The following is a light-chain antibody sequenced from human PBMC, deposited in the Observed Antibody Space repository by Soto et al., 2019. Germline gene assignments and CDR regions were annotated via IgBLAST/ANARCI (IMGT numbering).Light chain of an antibody. CDR3: SSHTTNGIHV. J-gene: IGLJ1*01. V-gene: IGLV2-14*03. Sequence: QSVLTDPACVSGSPGQSISISCPGTSIDVGAYNYVSWFQQQPGKAPRLMIYDVTNRPSGVFDRFSGSKSGNTASLTISGLQAEDEADFYCSSHTTNGIHVFGTGTKVTVL. CDR1: SIDVGAYNY. CDR2: DVT.